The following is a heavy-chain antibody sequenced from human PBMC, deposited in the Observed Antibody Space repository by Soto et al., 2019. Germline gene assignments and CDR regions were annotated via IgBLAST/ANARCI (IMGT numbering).Heavy chain of an antibody. J-gene: IGHJ5*02. Sequence: ASVKVSCKASGYTFTSYGISWVRQAPGQGLEWMVWISAYNGNTNYAQKLQGRVTMTTDTSTSTAYMELRSLRSDDTAVYYCARDQVPQYYDFWSGYFYNWFDPWGQGTLVTVSS. CDR2: ISAYNGNT. D-gene: IGHD3-3*01. V-gene: IGHV1-18*04. CDR3: ARDQVPQYYDFWSGYFYNWFDP. CDR1: GYTFTSYG.